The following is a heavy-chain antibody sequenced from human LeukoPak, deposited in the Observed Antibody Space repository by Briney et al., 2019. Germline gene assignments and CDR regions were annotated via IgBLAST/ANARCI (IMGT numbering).Heavy chain of an antibody. J-gene: IGHJ6*03. CDR1: DYSISSGYY. V-gene: IGHV4-38-2*02. Sequence: SETLSLTCTVSDYSISSGYYWGWIRQPPGQGLEWIGSFYHSGSTYYNPSFKSRATISVDTSKNQFSLKLSSVTAADTAVYYCATLPSNHYYYYYYMDVWGKGTTVTVSS. CDR3: ATLPSNHYYYYYYMDV. D-gene: IGHD1-14*01. CDR2: FYHSGST.